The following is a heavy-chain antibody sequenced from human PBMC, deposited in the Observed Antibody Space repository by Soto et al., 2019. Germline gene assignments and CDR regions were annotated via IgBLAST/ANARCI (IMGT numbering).Heavy chain of an antibody. CDR2: IAPSDSST. D-gene: IGHD6-19*01. Sequence: EVQLVQSGAEVKEPGEALRISCEVSGYSFTTYWIGWVRQMPGKGLEWMGRIAPSDSSTSYSPSFQGHVTISADNSINTAYLQWTSLKTSDTAMYYCASGGIGWSYWGQGTLVTASS. V-gene: IGHV5-10-1*01. J-gene: IGHJ4*02. CDR3: ASGGIGWSY. CDR1: GYSFTTYW.